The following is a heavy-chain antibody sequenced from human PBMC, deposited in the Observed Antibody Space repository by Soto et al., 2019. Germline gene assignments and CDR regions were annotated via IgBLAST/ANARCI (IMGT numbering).Heavy chain of an antibody. V-gene: IGHV1-18*01. J-gene: IGHJ4*02. Sequence: QVQLVQSGAEVKKPGASVKVSCKASGYTFTSYGISWVRQAPGQGLEWMGWTSAYNANTNYAQQPQGRVTMTTDTSTSTAYMELRSLTSDDTAVYYCARSSMVRDLLFDSWGQGTLVTVSS. D-gene: IGHD3-10*01. CDR3: ARSSMVRDLLFDS. CDR1: GYTFTSYG. CDR2: TSAYNANT.